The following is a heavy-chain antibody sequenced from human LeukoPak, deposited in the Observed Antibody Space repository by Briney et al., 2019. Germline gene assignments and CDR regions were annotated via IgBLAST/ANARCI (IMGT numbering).Heavy chain of an antibody. CDR1: GGSFSGYY. J-gene: IGHJ3*02. CDR2: FNQSGST. V-gene: IGHV4-34*01. Sequence: SETLSLTGAVNGGSFSGYYWSWIRKPPGRGLEWIGEFNQSGSTNYNPSLKSRVTISVDTSKNQFSLKLSSVTAADTAVYYCARPIGYSYGYDDAFDIWGQGTMVTVSS. CDR3: ARPIGYSYGYDDAFDI. D-gene: IGHD5-18*01.